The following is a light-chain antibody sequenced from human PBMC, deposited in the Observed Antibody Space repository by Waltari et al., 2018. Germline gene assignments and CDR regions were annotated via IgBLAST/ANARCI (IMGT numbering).Light chain of an antibody. CDR2: EVS. V-gene: IGLV2-8*01. CDR3: SSYAGSNNLV. Sequence: QSALTQPPSASGSPGQSVTISCTGTSSDIGGYKYVSWYRQHPVKGPKLLIYEVSKRPSGVPNRFSGSKSGNTASLTVSGLQAEDEADYYCSSYAGSNNLVFGTGTKVTVL. J-gene: IGLJ1*01. CDR1: SSDIGGYKY.